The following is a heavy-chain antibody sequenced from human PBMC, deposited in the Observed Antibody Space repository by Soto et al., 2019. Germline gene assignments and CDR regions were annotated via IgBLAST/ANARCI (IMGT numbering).Heavy chain of an antibody. Sequence: GGSLRLSCAASGFTFSSYAMHWVRQAPGKGLEGVAVISYDGSNKYYADSVKGRFTISRDTSKNTLYLQMNSLRAEDTAVYYCAREVLAAAVLGYWGQGTLVTVSS. CDR2: ISYDGSNK. CDR3: AREVLAAAVLGY. V-gene: IGHV3-30-3*01. CDR1: GFTFSSYA. D-gene: IGHD6-13*01. J-gene: IGHJ4*02.